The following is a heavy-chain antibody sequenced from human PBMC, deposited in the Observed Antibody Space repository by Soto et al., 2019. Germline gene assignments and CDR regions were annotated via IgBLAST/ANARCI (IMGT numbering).Heavy chain of an antibody. V-gene: IGHV4-30-4*01. J-gene: IGHJ6*02. CDR2: IYYSGST. D-gene: IGHD2-15*01. Sequence: QVQLQESGPGLVKPSQTLSLTCTVSGGSISSGDYYWSWIRQPPGKGLEWIGYIYYSGSTYYNPSLKSRVTISVDTSKNQFSLKLSSVTAADTAVYYCASDKGYSHTYYYGMDVWGQGTTVTVSS. CDR3: ASDKGYSHTYYYGMDV. CDR1: GGSISSGDYY.